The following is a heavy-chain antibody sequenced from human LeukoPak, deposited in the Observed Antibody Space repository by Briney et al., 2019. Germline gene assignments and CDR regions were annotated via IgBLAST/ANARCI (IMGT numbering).Heavy chain of an antibody. CDR2: ISFDATNK. J-gene: IGHJ4*02. V-gene: IGHV3-30*18. CDR3: AKDSSADDSSGYSYYFDY. D-gene: IGHD3-22*01. CDR1: GFTFSSYG. Sequence: PGRPLRLSCAASGFTFSSYGMHWVRQAPGKGLEWVAVISFDATNKYYADSVKGRFTISRDNSKNTLYLQMNSLRAEDTAVYYRAKDSSADDSSGYSYYFDYWGQGTLVTVSS.